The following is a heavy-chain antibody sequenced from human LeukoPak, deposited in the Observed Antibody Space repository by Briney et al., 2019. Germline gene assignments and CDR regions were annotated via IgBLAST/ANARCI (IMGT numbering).Heavy chain of an antibody. D-gene: IGHD6-19*01. J-gene: IGHJ4*02. V-gene: IGHV3-48*01. CDR2: ISSSSVTI. CDR3: AGTYSSGWYFDY. Sequence: GGSLRLSCAGSGFTFSSFSMNWVRQAPGKGLEWVAYISSSSVTIYHADSVKGRFTTSRDNSKNTLYLQMNSLRAEDTAVYYCAGTYSSGWYFDYWGQGTLVTVSS. CDR1: GFTFSSFS.